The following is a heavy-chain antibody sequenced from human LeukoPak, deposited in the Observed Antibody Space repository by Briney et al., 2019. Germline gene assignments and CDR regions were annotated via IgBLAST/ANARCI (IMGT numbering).Heavy chain of an antibody. Sequence: SETLSLTCTVSGGSISSYYWSWIRQPPGKGLEWIGYIYYSGSTNYNPSPKSRVTISVDTSKNQFSLKLSSVTAADTAVYYCARPGGDSMWYAFDIWGQGTMVTVSS. J-gene: IGHJ3*02. CDR1: GGSISSYY. CDR3: ARPGGDSMWYAFDI. V-gene: IGHV4-59*08. CDR2: IYYSGST. D-gene: IGHD2-21*02.